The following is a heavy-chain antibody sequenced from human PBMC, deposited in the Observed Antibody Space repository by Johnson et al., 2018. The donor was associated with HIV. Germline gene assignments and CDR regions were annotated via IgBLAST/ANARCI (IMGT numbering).Heavy chain of an antibody. J-gene: IGHJ3*02. Sequence: VQLVESGGGLLQPGRYLRLSCAASGFSIKDYAMQWVRQAPGKGLEWVSGITWNSGKIDYWGSVKGRFTISRDNAKNSLYLQMNSLRAEDTALYYCASHRSIAADDAFDIWGQGTMVTVSS. CDR1: GFSIKDYA. V-gene: IGHV3-9*01. D-gene: IGHD6-13*01. CDR2: ITWNSGKI. CDR3: ASHRSIAADDAFDI.